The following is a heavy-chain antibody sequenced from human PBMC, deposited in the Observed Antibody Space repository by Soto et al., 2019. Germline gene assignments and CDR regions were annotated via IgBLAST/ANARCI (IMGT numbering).Heavy chain of an antibody. CDR3: ARDSPEMAGTYYHYGMDV. Sequence: PGGSLRLCCAASGFTFSNFWMTWVRQAPGKGPEWVATIKQDGSEKHYVDSVKGRFSISRDNAKNSLDLQMNNLRVEDTAVYYCARDSPEMAGTYYHYGMDVWGRGTTVTVSS. V-gene: IGHV3-7*01. CDR1: GFTFSNFW. D-gene: IGHD1-1*01. CDR2: IKQDGSEK. J-gene: IGHJ6*02.